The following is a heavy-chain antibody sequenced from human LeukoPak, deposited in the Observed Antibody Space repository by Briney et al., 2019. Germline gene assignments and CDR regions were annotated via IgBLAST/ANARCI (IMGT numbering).Heavy chain of an antibody. CDR3: ARQPTEYSSRTGPDY. V-gene: IGHV4-4*02. Sequence: PSGTLSLTCAVSGGSISSSNWWSWVRQPPGKGLEWIGEIYHSGSTNYNPSLKSRVTISVDKSKNQFSLKLSSVTAADTAVHYCARQPTEYSSRTGPDYWGQGTLVTVSS. CDR1: GGSISSSNW. J-gene: IGHJ4*02. CDR2: IYHSGST. D-gene: IGHD6-6*01.